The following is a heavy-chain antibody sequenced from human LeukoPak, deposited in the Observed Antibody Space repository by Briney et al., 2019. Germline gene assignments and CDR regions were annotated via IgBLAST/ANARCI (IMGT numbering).Heavy chain of an antibody. J-gene: IGHJ4*02. CDR2: IYSGGTT. CDR1: GFTVSSNY. Sequence: GGSLRLSCAASGFTVSSNYMSWVRQAPGKGLEWVSIIYSGGTTYYADSVKGRFTISRDNSKNTLYLQMNSLRAEDTAVYYCARAGIAVASVMDYWGQGTLVTVSS. D-gene: IGHD6-19*01. V-gene: IGHV3-53*05. CDR3: ARAGIAVASVMDY.